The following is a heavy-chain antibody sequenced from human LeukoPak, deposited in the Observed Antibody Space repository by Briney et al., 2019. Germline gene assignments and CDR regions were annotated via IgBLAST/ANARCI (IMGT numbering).Heavy chain of an antibody. CDR2: IKQDGSEK. CDR3: ARDKGSSTYYDFWSGYCWFDP. Sequence: GGSLRLSCAASGFTFSSYWMSWVRQAPGKGLEWVANIKQDGSEKYYVASVKGRFTISRDNAKNSLYLQMNSLRAEDTAVYYCARDKGSSTYYDFWSGYCWFDPWGQGTLVTVSS. V-gene: IGHV3-7*01. D-gene: IGHD3-3*01. CDR1: GFTFSSYW. J-gene: IGHJ5*02.